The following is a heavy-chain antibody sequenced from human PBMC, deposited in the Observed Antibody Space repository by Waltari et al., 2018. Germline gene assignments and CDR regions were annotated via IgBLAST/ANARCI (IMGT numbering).Heavy chain of an antibody. Sequence: EVQLVESGGGLVQPGGSLSLSCSASGFTLASYLTNWVRQAPGKGLEWVANINEDERERSFVDSVKGRFTISRDNAKNTLYLQMNSLRVEDTAVYYCARGRSETYRGGVFDIWGQGTMVTVSA. D-gene: IGHD1-26*01. CDR1: GFTLASYL. CDR3: ARGRSETYRGGVFDI. J-gene: IGHJ3*02. V-gene: IGHV3-7*01. CDR2: INEDERER.